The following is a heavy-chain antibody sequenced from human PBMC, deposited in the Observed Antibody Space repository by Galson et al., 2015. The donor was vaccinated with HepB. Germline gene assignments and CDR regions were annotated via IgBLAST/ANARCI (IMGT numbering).Heavy chain of an antibody. J-gene: IGHJ4*02. V-gene: IGHV3-30-3*01. Sequence: SLRLSCAASGFTFSSYAMHWVRQAPGKGLEWVAVISYDGSNKYYADSVKGRFTISRDNSKNTLYLQMNSLRAEDTAVYYCARDAHCSGGSCYYFDYWGQGTLVTVSS. D-gene: IGHD2-15*01. CDR1: GFTFSSYA. CDR3: ARDAHCSGGSCYYFDY. CDR2: ISYDGSNK.